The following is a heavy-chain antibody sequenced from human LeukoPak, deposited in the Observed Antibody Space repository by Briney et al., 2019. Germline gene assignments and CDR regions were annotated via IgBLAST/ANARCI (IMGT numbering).Heavy chain of an antibody. V-gene: IGHV3-49*03. CDR1: GFTFGDYG. J-gene: IGHJ4*02. CDR3: ARAPYYDFILDY. Sequence: PVGSLRLSCTTSGFTFGDYGLSWFRQGPGKGLQWVGFIRSKTYGGTIEYAASVKGRFTISRDDSKSIAYLQMNSLKTEDTAVYYCARAPYYDFILDYWGQGTLVTVSS. D-gene: IGHD3-3*01. CDR2: IRSKTYGGTI.